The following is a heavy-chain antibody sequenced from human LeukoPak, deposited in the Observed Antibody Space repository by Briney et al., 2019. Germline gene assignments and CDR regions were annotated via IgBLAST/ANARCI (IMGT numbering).Heavy chain of an antibody. CDR3: ARHPGTAMVTPYYFDY. V-gene: IGHV5-51*01. CDR1: GYSFTSYW. CDR2: IYPGDSDT. J-gene: IGHJ4*02. Sequence: GESLKISCKGSGYSFTSYWIGWVRQMPGKGLEWMGIIYPGDSDTRYSPSFQGQVTISADKSIGTAYLQWSSLKASDTAMYYCARHPGTAMVTPYYFDYWGQGTLVTVSS. D-gene: IGHD5-18*01.